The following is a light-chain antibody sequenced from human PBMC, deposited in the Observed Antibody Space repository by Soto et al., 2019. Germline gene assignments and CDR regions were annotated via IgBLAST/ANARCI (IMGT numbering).Light chain of an antibody. Sequence: QSVLTQPPSVSGAPGQRVTISCTGSSSNIGAGYDVHWYQQLPGTAPKLLIYGNSNRPSGVPDRFSGSKSGTSASLAITGLQAEDEADYYCQSYDSSLSGSVVFGGGTKRPS. CDR2: GNS. CDR3: QSYDSSLSGSVV. CDR1: SSNIGAGYD. J-gene: IGLJ2*01. V-gene: IGLV1-40*01.